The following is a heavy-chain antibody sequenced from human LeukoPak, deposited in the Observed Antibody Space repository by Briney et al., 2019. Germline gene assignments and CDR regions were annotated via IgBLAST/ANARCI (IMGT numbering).Heavy chain of an antibody. CDR1: GYSFSSYG. CDR3: ARVGTDCSDGNCY. V-gene: IGHV1-18*01. J-gene: IGHJ4*02. D-gene: IGHD2-15*01. CDR2: ISAYNGNT. Sequence: ASVKVSCKASGYSFSSYGISWVRQAPGQGLEWMGWISAYNGNTNYVQNLQGRVTMTTDTSTSTVYMELRSLTSDDSAVYYCARVGTDCSDGNCYWGQGTLVTVSS.